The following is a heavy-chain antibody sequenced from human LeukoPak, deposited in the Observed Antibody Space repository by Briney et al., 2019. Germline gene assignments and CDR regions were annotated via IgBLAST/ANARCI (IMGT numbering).Heavy chain of an antibody. D-gene: IGHD3-10*01. CDR3: ARGRGEGRGIAMIRGVRAPSYNWFDP. J-gene: IGHJ5*02. Sequence: SETLSLTCAVYGGSFSGYYWSWIRQPPGKGLEWIGEINHSGSTNYNPSLKSRVTISVDTSKNQFSLKLSSVTAADMTVYYCARGRGEGRGIAMIRGVRAPSYNWFDPWGHGTLVTVSS. CDR1: GGSFSGYY. CDR2: INHSGST. V-gene: IGHV4-34*01.